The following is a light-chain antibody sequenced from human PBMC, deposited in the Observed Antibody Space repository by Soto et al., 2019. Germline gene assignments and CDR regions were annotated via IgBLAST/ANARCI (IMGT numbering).Light chain of an antibody. Sequence: AVVTQPPSVSGAPGQRVTISCTGSTSNIGSNYDVHWYQQIPGTAPKLLIYGNNNRPSGVPDRFSGSKSATSASLAITGLQADDEADYYCQSYDSRLSAVVFGGGTKVTVL. J-gene: IGLJ2*01. CDR1: TSNIGSNYD. CDR3: QSYDSRLSAVV. CDR2: GNN. V-gene: IGLV1-40*01.